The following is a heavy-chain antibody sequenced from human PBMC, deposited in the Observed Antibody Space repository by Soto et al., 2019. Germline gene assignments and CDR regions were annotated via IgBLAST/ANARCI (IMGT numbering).Heavy chain of an antibody. V-gene: IGHV4-31*03. CDR3: AGGTPTVTTN. D-gene: IGHD4-17*01. CDR1: GGSISSGGYY. Sequence: SETLSLTCTVSGGSISSGGYYWSWIRQHPGKGLEWIGYIYYSGSTYYNPSLKSRVTISVDTSKNQFSLKLSSVTAADTAVYYCAGGTPTVTTNWGQGTLVTVSS. CDR2: IYYSGST. J-gene: IGHJ4*02.